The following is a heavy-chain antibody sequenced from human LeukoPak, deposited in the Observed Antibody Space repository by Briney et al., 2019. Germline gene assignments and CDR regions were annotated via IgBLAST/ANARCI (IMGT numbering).Heavy chain of an antibody. CDR3: ARDGPGYYDSSGYYFPNDY. CDR1: GYTFTSYG. D-gene: IGHD3-22*01. J-gene: IGHJ4*02. Sequence: ASVKVPCKASGYTFTSYGISWVRQAPGQGLEWMGWISAYNGNTNYAQKLQGRVTMTTDTSTSTAYMELRSLRSDDTAVYYCARDGPGYYDSSGYYFPNDYWGQGTLVTVSS. CDR2: ISAYNGNT. V-gene: IGHV1-18*01.